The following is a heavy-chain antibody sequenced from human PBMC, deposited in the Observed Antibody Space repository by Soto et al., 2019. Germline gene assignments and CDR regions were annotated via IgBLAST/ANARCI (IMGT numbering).Heavy chain of an antibody. Sequence: QVQLVQSGAEVKKPGASVKVSCKASGYTFTSYDINWVRQATGQGLEWMGWMNPNSGNTGYAQKFQGRVTMTRNTSISTGYMELSTLGSEDTSGYYCARVSRGEGATTIDYWGQGTLVTVSS. J-gene: IGHJ4*02. CDR1: GYTFTSYD. CDR2: MNPNSGNT. CDR3: ARVSRGEGATTIDY. D-gene: IGHD1-26*01. V-gene: IGHV1-8*01.